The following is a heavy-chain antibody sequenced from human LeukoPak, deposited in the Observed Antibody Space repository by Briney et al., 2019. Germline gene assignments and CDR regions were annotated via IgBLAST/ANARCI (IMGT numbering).Heavy chain of an antibody. V-gene: IGHV3-30-3*01. Sequence: GRSLRLSCAASGFTFSSYAMHWVRQAPGKGLEWVAVISYDGSNKYYADPVKGRFTISRDNSKNTLYLQMNSLRAEDTAVYYCARDRGDGWELLGLAYYFDYWGQGTLVTVSS. CDR3: ARDRGDGWELLGLAYYFDY. CDR1: GFTFSSYA. CDR2: ISYDGSNK. J-gene: IGHJ4*02. D-gene: IGHD1-26*01.